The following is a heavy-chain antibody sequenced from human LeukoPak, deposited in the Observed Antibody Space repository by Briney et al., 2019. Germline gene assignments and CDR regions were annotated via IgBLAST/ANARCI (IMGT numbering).Heavy chain of an antibody. CDR2: IIVSRSST. Sequence: IIVSRSSTSYADSVKPRFTLSRHNSKNTLYLQMNSLRGEDTAVYYCAKSDDSSGYYYGIVYWGQGTLVTVSS. V-gene: IGHV3-23*01. D-gene: IGHD3-22*01. J-gene: IGHJ4*02. CDR3: AKSDDSSGYYYGIVY.